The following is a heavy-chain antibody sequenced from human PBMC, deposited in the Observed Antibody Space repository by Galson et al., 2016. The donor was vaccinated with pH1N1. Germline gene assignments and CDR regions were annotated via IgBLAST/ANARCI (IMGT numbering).Heavy chain of an antibody. CDR2: IAPDSGST. V-gene: IGHV1-2*02. D-gene: IGHD2-15*01. J-gene: IGHJ4*02. CDR1: GYSFNVYY. CDR3: ARVLLKVVFDF. Sequence: SVKVSCKASGYSFNVYYMHWVRQAPGQGLEWMGWIAPDSGSTSYAQKFQGRVTMTRDTSINRVYMELSRLRSDDTAIYYCARVLLKVVFDFWGQGTLVTVSS.